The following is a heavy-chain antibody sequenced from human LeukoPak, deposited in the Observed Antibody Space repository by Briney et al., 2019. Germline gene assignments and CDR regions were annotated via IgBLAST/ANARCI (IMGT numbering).Heavy chain of an antibody. V-gene: IGHV4-59*01. CDR3: ARERGSYLDY. CDR1: GASISTFY. CDR2: IYYSGST. J-gene: IGHJ4*02. D-gene: IGHD1-26*01. Sequence: SETLSLTCTVSGASISTFYWSWIRQPPGKGLEWIGYIYYSGSTNYNPSLKSRVTISVDTSKNQFSLKLSSVTAADTAVYYCARERGSYLDYWGQGTLVTVSS.